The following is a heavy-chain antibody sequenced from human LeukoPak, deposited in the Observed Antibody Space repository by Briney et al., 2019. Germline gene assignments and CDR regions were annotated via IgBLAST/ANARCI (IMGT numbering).Heavy chain of an antibody. CDR1: GGSISSYY. D-gene: IGHD1-26*01. Sequence: SETLSLTCTVSGGSISSYYWSWIRQPPGKGLEWIRYIYYSGSTNYNPSLKSRVTISVDTSKNQLSLKLSSVTAADTAVYYCARAGIVGAPGNWFDPWGQGTLVTVSS. V-gene: IGHV4-59*01. CDR2: IYYSGST. J-gene: IGHJ5*02. CDR3: ARAGIVGAPGNWFDP.